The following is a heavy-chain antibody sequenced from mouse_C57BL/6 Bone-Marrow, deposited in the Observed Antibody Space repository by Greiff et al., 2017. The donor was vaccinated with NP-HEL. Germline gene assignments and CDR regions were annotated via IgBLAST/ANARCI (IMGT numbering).Heavy chain of an antibody. Sequence: DVKLVESGGGLVQPTGSLKLSCAASGFSFNTYAMNWVRQAPGKGLEWVARIRSKSNNYATYYADSLKDRFTISRDDSESMLYLQMNNLKTEDTAMYYCVSQSYDVYYLDYSGQCTTLTVSS. D-gene: IGHD2-3*01. CDR1: GFSFNTYA. V-gene: IGHV10-1*01. CDR3: VSQSYDVYYLDY. CDR2: IRSKSNNYAT. J-gene: IGHJ2*01.